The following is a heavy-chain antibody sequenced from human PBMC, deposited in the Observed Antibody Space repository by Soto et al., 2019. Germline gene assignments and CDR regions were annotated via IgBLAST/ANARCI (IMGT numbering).Heavy chain of an antibody. V-gene: IGHV1-69*02. D-gene: IGHD2-21*02. CDR3: ARGGCGGDCYHDY. CDR1: GGTFSSYT. CDR2: IIPILGIA. Sequence: QVQLVQSGAEVKKPGSSVKVSCKASGGTFSSYTISWVRQAPGQGLEWMGRIIPILGIANYAQNFQGRVTITADKATSTAYMELSSLRSEDTAVYYCARGGCGGDCYHDYWGQGTLVTVSS. J-gene: IGHJ4*02.